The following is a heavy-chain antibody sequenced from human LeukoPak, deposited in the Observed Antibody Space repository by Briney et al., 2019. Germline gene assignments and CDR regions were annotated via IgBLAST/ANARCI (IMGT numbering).Heavy chain of an antibody. CDR3: ASSPNTHYYASGSYSSPKQGFDY. CDR1: GYTFTSYW. Sequence: GESLKISCKGSGYTFTSYWIAWVRQMPGTGLEWMGIIYPGNSDTRYSPSFQGQVTISVDKSISTAYLQWSSLKASDTAMYYCASSPNTHYYASGSYSSPKQGFDYWGQGTLVTVSS. CDR2: IYPGNSDT. V-gene: IGHV5-51*01. J-gene: IGHJ4*02. D-gene: IGHD3-10*01.